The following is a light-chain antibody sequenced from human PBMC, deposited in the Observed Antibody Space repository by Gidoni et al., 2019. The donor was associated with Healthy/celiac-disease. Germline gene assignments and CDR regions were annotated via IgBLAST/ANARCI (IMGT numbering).Light chain of an antibody. CDR1: SSNIGAGYD. CDR3: QSYDSSLSGVV. Sequence: QSVLTQPPSVSGAPRPRVTISCTGSSSNIGAGYDVHWYPQLPGTAPKLLIYGNSNRPSGVPDRFSGSKSGTSASLAITGLQAEDEADYYCQSYDSSLSGVVFGGGTKLTVL. J-gene: IGLJ2*01. CDR2: GNS. V-gene: IGLV1-40*01.